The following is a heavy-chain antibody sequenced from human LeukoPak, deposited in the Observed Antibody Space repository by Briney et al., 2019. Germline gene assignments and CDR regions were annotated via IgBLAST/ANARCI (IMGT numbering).Heavy chain of an antibody. D-gene: IGHD3-22*01. J-gene: IGHJ4*02. CDR1: GFTFSSYS. V-gene: IGHV3-21*01. CDR3: ARDHGVITTMNGGDY. Sequence: PGGSLRLSCAASGFTFSSYSINWVRQAPGKGLEWVSSISRSSSSRYYADPVKGRFTVSRDNAKNSLYLQMNSLRAEDTAVYYCARDHGVITTMNGGDYWGQGTLVTVSS. CDR2: ISRSSSSR.